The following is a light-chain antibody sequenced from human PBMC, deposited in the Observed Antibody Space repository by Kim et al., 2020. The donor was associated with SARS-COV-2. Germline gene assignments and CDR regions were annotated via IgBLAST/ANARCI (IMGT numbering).Light chain of an antibody. J-gene: IGLJ2*01. CDR1: SSDVGGYNY. V-gene: IGLV2-14*03. CDR3: SSYTSSSVV. Sequence: QSALTQHASVSGSPGQSITISCTGTSSDVGGYNYVSWYQQQPGKAPKLMIYDVSNRPSGVSNRFSGSKSGNTASLTIPGLQAEDEADYYCSSYTSSSVVFGGGTQLTVL. CDR2: DVS.